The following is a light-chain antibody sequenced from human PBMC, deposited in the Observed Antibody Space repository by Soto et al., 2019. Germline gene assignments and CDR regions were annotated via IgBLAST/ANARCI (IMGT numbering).Light chain of an antibody. J-gene: IGKJ1*01. V-gene: IGKV3-15*01. CDR3: QQYNIWPPWT. CDR2: DAS. CDR1: QSVSNN. Sequence: ILMTQSPATLSVSPGERATLSCRASQSVSNNLAWYQQRPGQAPRLLIYDASTRATGIPARFSGSGSGTEFTLTISGLQSEDFAVYYCQQYNIWPPWTFGQGTKVEVK.